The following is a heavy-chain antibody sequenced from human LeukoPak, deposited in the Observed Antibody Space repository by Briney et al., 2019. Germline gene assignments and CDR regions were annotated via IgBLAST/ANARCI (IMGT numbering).Heavy chain of an antibody. Sequence: GGSLRLSCAASGFTFSSYGMRWVRQAPGKGLEWVSFIQYDATNKYYADSVKGRFTVSRDNSKSTLYLQMNSLRAEDTAVYYCAREGSIAAAAAPYFDYWGQGTLVTVSS. V-gene: IGHV3-30*02. CDR3: AREGSIAAAAAPYFDY. D-gene: IGHD6-13*01. CDR2: IQYDATNK. J-gene: IGHJ4*02. CDR1: GFTFSSYG.